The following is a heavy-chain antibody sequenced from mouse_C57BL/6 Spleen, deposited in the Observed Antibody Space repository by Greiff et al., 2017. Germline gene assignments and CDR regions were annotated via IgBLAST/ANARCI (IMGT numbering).Heavy chain of an antibody. D-gene: IGHD1-1*01. CDR1: GYAFSSYW. CDR2: IYPGDGDT. CDR3: EREAYYGSSYYFDY. J-gene: IGHJ2*01. Sequence: VQLQQSGAELVKPGASVKISCKASGYAFSSYWMNWVKQRPGKGLEWIGQIYPGDGDTNYNGKFKGKATLTADKSSSTAYMQHSSLTSEDSAVYFCEREAYYGSSYYFDYWGQGTTLTVSS. V-gene: IGHV1-80*01.